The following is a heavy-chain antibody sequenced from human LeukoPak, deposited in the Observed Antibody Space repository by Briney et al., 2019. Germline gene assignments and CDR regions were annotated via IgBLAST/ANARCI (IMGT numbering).Heavy chain of an antibody. CDR2: IYHSGST. CDR3: ARGRGYSYGYYYYYYGMDV. D-gene: IGHD5-18*01. Sequence: SETLSLTCAVSGGSISSSNWWSWVRPPPGKGLEWIGDIYHSGSTNYNPSLESRVTISVDKSKNQFSLKLSSVTAADTAVYYCARGRGYSYGYYYYYYGMDVWGQGTTVTVSS. V-gene: IGHV4-4*02. CDR1: GGSISSSNW. J-gene: IGHJ6*02.